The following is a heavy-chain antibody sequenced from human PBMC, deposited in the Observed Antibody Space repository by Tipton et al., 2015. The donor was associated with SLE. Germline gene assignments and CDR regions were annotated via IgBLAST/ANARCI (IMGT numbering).Heavy chain of an antibody. Sequence: SLRLSCAASGFTFSSYEINWVRQAPGKGLEWVSYISSSGSTIYYADSVMGRFTISRDNAKNSLYLQMNSLRAEDTAVYYCARALYCSSISCSYGLDVWGQGTTVTVSS. D-gene: IGHD2-2*01. CDR1: GFTFSSYE. J-gene: IGHJ6*02. CDR2: ISSSGSTI. CDR3: ARALYCSSISCSYGLDV. V-gene: IGHV3-48*03.